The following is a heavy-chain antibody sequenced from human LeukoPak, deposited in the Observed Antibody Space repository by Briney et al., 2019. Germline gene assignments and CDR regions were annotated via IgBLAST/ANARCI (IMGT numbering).Heavy chain of an antibody. Sequence: GGSLRLSCAASGFTFSSYAMNWVRQAPGRGLEWVSDFSGSGGTTYYADSVKGRFTISRDNSKNTLYLQMNSLRAEDTAVYYCANGNRCTSPNCLGYYYFYMDVWGKGTTVTVSS. CDR2: FSGSGGTT. D-gene: IGHD2-8*01. V-gene: IGHV3-23*01. J-gene: IGHJ6*03. CDR3: ANGNRCTSPNCLGYYYFYMDV. CDR1: GFTFSSYA.